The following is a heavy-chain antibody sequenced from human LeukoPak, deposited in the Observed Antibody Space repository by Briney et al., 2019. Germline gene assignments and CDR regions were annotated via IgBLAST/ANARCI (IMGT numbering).Heavy chain of an antibody. CDR3: ARADCSSTSCLNAFDI. V-gene: IGHV1-2*06. Sequence: ASVKVSCKASGYTFIGYYMHWVRQAPGQGLEWVGRINPNSGGTNYAQKFQGRVTMTRGTSISTAYMELSRLRSDDTAVYYCARADCSSTSCLNAFDIWGQGTMVTVSS. CDR2: INPNSGGT. CDR1: GYTFIGYY. D-gene: IGHD2-2*01. J-gene: IGHJ3*02.